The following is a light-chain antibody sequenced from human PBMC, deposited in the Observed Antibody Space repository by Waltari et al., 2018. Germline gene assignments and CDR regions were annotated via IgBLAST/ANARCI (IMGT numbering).Light chain of an antibody. CDR2: DVS. CDR3: SSYISSDTLEL. V-gene: IGLV2-14*03. CDR1: SSDVGGYNY. Sequence: HSALTQPASVSGSPGQSITISCTGTSSDVGGYNYVSWYQQHPGKAPKLMIFDVSNRPSGASNRFSGSKSGNTASLTVSGLQAEDEADYYCSSYISSDTLELFGGGTSLTVL. J-gene: IGLJ2*01.